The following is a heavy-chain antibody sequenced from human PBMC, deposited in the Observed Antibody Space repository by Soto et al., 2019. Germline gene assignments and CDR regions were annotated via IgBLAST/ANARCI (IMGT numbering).Heavy chain of an antibody. D-gene: IGHD3-22*01. CDR1: GFTFSNAW. J-gene: IGHJ4*01. V-gene: IGHV3-15*07. CDR3: TTDSYSTIIVVRFDY. Sequence: GGSLRLSCAASGFTFSNAWINWVRQPQGKGLEWVGRIKSKTDGGTADFAAPVKGRFAISRDDSKNTVYLQMNGLKTEDTAVYYCTTDSYSTIIVVRFDYWGHGTLVTVSS. CDR2: IKSKTDGGTA.